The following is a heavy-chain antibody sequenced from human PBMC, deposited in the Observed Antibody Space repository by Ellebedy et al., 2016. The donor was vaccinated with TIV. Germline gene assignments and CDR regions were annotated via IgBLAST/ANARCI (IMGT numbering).Heavy chain of an antibody. D-gene: IGHD3-22*01. CDR3: AREGYYDSSGYTDY. Sequence: GESLKISCAASGFTFSSYWMSWVRQAPGKGLEWVANIKQDGSEKYYVDSVKGRFTISRDNAKNSLYLQMSSLRSEDTAVYYCAREGYYDSSGYTDYWGQGTLVTVSS. V-gene: IGHV3-7*05. CDR1: GFTFSSYW. CDR2: IKQDGSEK. J-gene: IGHJ4*02.